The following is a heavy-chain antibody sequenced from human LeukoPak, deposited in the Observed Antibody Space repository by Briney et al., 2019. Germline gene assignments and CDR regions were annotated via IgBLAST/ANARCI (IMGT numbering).Heavy chain of an antibody. CDR3: ARGPYASGSYFSGGYYYYMDV. J-gene: IGHJ6*03. Sequence: GGSLRLSCAASGFTFSNYWMHWVRQAPGKGLVWVSRINSDGINTSYADSVKGRFTISRDNAKNTLNLQMNSLRAEDTAVYYCARGPYASGSYFSGGYYYYMDVWGKGTTVTISS. CDR1: GFTFSNYW. CDR2: INSDGINT. D-gene: IGHD3-10*01. V-gene: IGHV3-74*01.